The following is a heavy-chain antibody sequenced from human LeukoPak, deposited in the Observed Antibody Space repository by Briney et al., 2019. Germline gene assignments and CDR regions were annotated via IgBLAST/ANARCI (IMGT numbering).Heavy chain of an antibody. V-gene: IGHV3-21*01. Sequence: TGGSLRLSCTESRSTFRSYTMNWVRQAPGKGLEWVSSIDRSSSHIYYADSVKGRFAISRDNAKNSLYLQMNSLRAEDTAVYYCAREFFYGSGSYSYWGQGTLVTVSS. CDR3: AREFFYGSGSYSY. J-gene: IGHJ4*02. CDR2: IDRSSSHI. D-gene: IGHD3-10*01. CDR1: RSTFRSYT.